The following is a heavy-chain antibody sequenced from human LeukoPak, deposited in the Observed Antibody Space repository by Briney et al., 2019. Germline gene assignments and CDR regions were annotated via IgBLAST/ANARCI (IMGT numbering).Heavy chain of an antibody. CDR3: ARVWGGGTYYFDY. CDR1: GGSISSGGYY. Sequence: PSQTLSLTCTVSGGSISSGGYYWSWIRPHPGKGLEWIGYIYYSGSTYYNPSLKSRVTISVDTSKNQFSLKLSSVTAADTAVYYCARVWGGGTYYFDYWGQGTLVTVSS. CDR2: IYYSGST. D-gene: IGHD4-23*01. V-gene: IGHV4-31*03. J-gene: IGHJ4*02.